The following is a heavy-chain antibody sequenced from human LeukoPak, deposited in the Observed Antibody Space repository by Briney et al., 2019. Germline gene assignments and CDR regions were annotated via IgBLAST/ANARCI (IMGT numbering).Heavy chain of an antibody. V-gene: IGHV3-48*04. CDR1: GFTFSTNS. D-gene: IGHD3-16*02. Sequence: PGGSLRLSCAASGFTFSTNSMNWVRQAPGKGLEWVSYISSTGGTIDYADSMKGRFTISRDNAKNSLYLQMNSLRAEDTAVYYCAKDLVGAIVDWFDPWGQGTLVTVSS. J-gene: IGHJ5*02. CDR2: ISSTGGTI. CDR3: AKDLVGAIVDWFDP.